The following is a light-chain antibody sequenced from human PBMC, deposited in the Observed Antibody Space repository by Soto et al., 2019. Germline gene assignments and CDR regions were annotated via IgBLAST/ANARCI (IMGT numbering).Light chain of an antibody. J-gene: IGKJ5*01. V-gene: IGKV3D-20*02. CDR1: QSVSSSY. Sequence: EIVLTQSPGTLSLSPWERVTLSCRASQSVSSSYLAWYQQKPGQAPRLLIYGASSRATGIPDRFSGSGSGTDFTLTISRLEPEDFAVYYCQQRSNWPITFGQGTRLEIK. CDR3: QQRSNWPIT. CDR2: GAS.